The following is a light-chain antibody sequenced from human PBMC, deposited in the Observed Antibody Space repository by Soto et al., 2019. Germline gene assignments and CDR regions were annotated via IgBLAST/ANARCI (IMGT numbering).Light chain of an antibody. CDR1: SSDVGGYNY. V-gene: IGLV2-14*01. CDR2: EVS. CDR3: SSYTSNNTVV. J-gene: IGLJ2*01. Sequence: QSVLTQPASVSGSPGQSITISCTRTSSDVGGYNYVSWYRQHPGKAPKLMIYEVSNRPSGVSNRFSGSKSGNTASLTISGLQAEDEANYYCSSYTSNNTVVFGGGTKLTVL.